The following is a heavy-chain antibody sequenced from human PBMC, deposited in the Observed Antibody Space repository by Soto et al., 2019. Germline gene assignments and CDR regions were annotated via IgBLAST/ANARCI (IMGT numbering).Heavy chain of an antibody. Sequence: GWSLRLSCASSVFTFSNYGVKWVRQAPGQGLEWVSSISSRSSYIYYADSMKGRFTISRDNAKNSLYLQMSSLRAEDTAVYYCARDSWDSSGYYYQLPYYFDYWGQGTLVTVSS. CDR3: ARDSWDSSGYYYQLPYYFDY. CDR2: ISSRSSYI. CDR1: VFTFSNYG. J-gene: IGHJ4*02. D-gene: IGHD3-22*01. V-gene: IGHV3-21*01.